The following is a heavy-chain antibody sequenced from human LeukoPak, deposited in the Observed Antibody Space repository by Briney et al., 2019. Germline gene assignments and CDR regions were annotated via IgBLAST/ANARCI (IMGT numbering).Heavy chain of an antibody. V-gene: IGHV4-34*01. Sequence: SETLSLTCGVYGGSFIGDYWSWIRQSPGKGLEWIGQVHRSGSANYNPSLKSRVTISVDRSKNQFSLKLSSVTAADTAVYYCARGPYGSGSYFDYWGQGTLVTVSS. D-gene: IGHD3-10*01. CDR3: ARGPYGSGSYFDY. CDR1: GGSFIGDY. J-gene: IGHJ4*02. CDR2: VHRSGSA.